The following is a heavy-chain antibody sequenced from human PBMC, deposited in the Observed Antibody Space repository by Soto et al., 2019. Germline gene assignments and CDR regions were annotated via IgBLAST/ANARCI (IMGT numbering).Heavy chain of an antibody. V-gene: IGHV1-69*06. J-gene: IGHJ5*02. CDR3: ARHVARVIFTAYYLCWFDP. Sequence: QVQLVQSGAEVKKPGPSVKVSCKASGGTFSSYAISWVRQAPGQGLEWMGGIIHIVGTANYAQKVQGRVTITTDKSARPSDMQLRSLRSKDRAVYYCARHVARVIFTAYYLCWFDPRGQGTLVTVAA. CDR2: IIHIVGTA. CDR1: GGTFSSYA. D-gene: IGHD3-9*01.